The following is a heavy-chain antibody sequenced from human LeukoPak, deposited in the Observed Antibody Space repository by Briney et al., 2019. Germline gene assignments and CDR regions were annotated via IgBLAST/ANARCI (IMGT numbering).Heavy chain of an antibody. V-gene: IGHV3-23*01. Sequence: GGSLRLSCTASAISFNSYAMTWLRQAPGKGLEWVSGIHGSGGVTYYADSVKGRFTISRDNSKKTLYLQMNSLRVDDTAVYYCAKDPNGDYFGAFDSWGQGTMVTVS. CDR3: AKDPNGDYFGAFDS. D-gene: IGHD4-17*01. CDR2: IHGSGGVT. J-gene: IGHJ3*02. CDR1: AISFNSYA.